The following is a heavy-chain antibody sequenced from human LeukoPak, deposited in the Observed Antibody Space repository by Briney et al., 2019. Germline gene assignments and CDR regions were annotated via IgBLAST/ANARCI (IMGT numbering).Heavy chain of an antibody. CDR1: GFTFSSYW. V-gene: IGHV3-7*01. Sequence: GGSLRLSCAASGFTFSSYWMSWVRQAPGRGLEWVANIKQDGSEKYYVDSVKGRFTISRDNAKNSLYLQMNSLRAEDTAVYYCAREGSDWNYYYYMDVWGKGTTVTISS. CDR3: AREGSDWNYYYYMDV. D-gene: IGHD6-19*01. CDR2: IKQDGSEK. J-gene: IGHJ6*03.